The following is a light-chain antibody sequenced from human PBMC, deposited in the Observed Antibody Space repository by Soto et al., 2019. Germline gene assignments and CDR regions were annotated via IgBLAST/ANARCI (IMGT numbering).Light chain of an antibody. CDR1: SSNIGAGYD. CDR2: GNN. CDR3: QSYDTDLVV. Sequence: QSMLTQPPSVSGAPGQRVTISCTGSSSNIGAGYDVHWYQQLPGTAPKLLIYGNNNRPSGVPDRFSGSKSDTSASLAINGLQAEDEATFYCQSYDTDLVVFGGGTKLTVL. J-gene: IGLJ2*01. V-gene: IGLV1-40*01.